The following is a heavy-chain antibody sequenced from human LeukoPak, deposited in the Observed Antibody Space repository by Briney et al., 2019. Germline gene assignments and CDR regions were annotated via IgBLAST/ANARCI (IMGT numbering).Heavy chain of an antibody. V-gene: IGHV1-2*02. J-gene: IGHJ5*02. CDR2: INPNSGGT. Sequence: ASVKVSCKASGYTFTGYYMHWVRQAPGQGLEWMGWINPNSGGTNYAQKFQGRVTMTRDTSISTAYMELSRLRSDDTAVCYCARGPRYNWNDSVNWFDPWGQGTLVTVSS. CDR3: ARGPRYNWNDSVNWFDP. D-gene: IGHD1-1*01. CDR1: GYTFTGYY.